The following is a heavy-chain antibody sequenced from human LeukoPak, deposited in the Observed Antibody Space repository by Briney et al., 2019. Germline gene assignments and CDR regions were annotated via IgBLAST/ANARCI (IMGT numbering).Heavy chain of an antibody. CDR2: ISAYNGNT. J-gene: IGHJ6*02. CDR1: GYTFTSYG. D-gene: IGHD6-19*01. Sequence: ASVKVSCKASGYTFTSYGISWVRQAPGQGLEWMGWISAYNGNTNYAQKLQGRVTMTTDTSTSTAYMELRSLRSDDTAVYYCARGAYSSGWLNYYYYYGMDVWGQGTTVTVSS. CDR3: ARGAYSSGWLNYYYYYGMDV. V-gene: IGHV1-18*01.